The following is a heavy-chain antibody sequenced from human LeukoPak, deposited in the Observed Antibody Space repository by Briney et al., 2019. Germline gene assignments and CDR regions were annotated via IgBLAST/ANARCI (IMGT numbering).Heavy chain of an antibody. D-gene: IGHD1-26*01. Sequence: ASVKVSCKASGYTFTSYDINWVRQATGQGLEWMGGMNPNSGNTGYAQKLQGRVTITTDTSTSTAYMELRSLRSDDTAVYYCARDPPLKGLVGATKGYFDYWGQGTLVTVSS. J-gene: IGHJ4*02. V-gene: IGHV1-8*01. CDR2: MNPNSGNT. CDR1: GYTFTSYD. CDR3: ARDPPLKGLVGATKGYFDY.